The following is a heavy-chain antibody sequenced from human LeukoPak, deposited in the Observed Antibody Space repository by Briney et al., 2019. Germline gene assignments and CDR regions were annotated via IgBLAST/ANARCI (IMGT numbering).Heavy chain of an antibody. CDR1: GFTFRTYA. V-gene: IGHV3-30-3*01. Sequence: GRSLRLSCAASGFTFRTYAMHWVRQAPGKGLEWVAVISYDGSDKYYADSVKGRFTISRDNSENSLYLQMNSLRAEDTAVYYCARVSAAVTGVFDYWGQGTLVTVSS. J-gene: IGHJ4*02. CDR3: ARVSAAVTGVFDY. CDR2: ISYDGSDK. D-gene: IGHD6-19*01.